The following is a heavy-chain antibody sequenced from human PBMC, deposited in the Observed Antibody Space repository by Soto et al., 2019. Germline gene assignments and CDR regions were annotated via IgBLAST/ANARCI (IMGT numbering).Heavy chain of an antibody. CDR1: GGSVSSCSFY. D-gene: IGHD6-19*01. V-gene: IGHV4-61*01. CDR3: AAGYSNGFYIS. Sequence: WETLSLTCTVSGGSVSSCSFYWSWIRQPPGKGLEWIGYIYYNENTNYNPSLKSRVTISVDTSKNQFSLKLSSVTAADTAVFYCAAGYSNGFYISWGQGTLVTVSS. J-gene: IGHJ5*02. CDR2: IYYNENT.